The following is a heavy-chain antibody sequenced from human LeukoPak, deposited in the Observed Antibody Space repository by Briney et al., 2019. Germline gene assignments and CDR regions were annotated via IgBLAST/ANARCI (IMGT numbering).Heavy chain of an antibody. Sequence: GASVNVSCKTSGYIFTDYHMHWVRQAPGQGLEWMGWFNLKSGATNYLQKFQGRVTMTRDTYITTAYMELSSLRPDDTAVYYCARPTTVTDYDACDIWGQGTMVTVSS. D-gene: IGHD4-17*01. J-gene: IGHJ3*02. CDR3: ARPTTVTDYDACDI. CDR2: FNLKSGAT. V-gene: IGHV1-2*02. CDR1: GYIFTDYH.